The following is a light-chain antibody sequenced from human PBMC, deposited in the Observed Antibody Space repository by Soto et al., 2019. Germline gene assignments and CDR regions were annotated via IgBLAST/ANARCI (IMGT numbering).Light chain of an antibody. J-gene: IGKJ1*01. CDR1: QTISSSF. V-gene: IGKV3-20*01. CDR3: QQFGNTPRT. Sequence: EIVLTQSPGTLSLSPGERATLSCRASQTISSSFLAWYQQKPGQAPRLLIHGASSRATGIPDRFSGSGSGTDFTLTICRLEPEDFAVYSCQQFGNTPRTFGQGTKVEIK. CDR2: GAS.